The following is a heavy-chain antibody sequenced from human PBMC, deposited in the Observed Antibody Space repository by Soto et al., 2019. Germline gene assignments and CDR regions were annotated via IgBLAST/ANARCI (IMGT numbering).Heavy chain of an antibody. CDR2: IIPIFGTA. Sequence: ASVKVSCKASGGTFSSYAISWVRQAPGQGLEWMGGIIPIFGTANYAQKFQGRVTITADESTSTAYMELSSLRSEDTAVYYCARASVVYDFWSGYNNPKYGMDVWGQGTTVTAP. V-gene: IGHV1-69*13. CDR1: GGTFSSYA. D-gene: IGHD3-3*01. CDR3: ARASVVYDFWSGYNNPKYGMDV. J-gene: IGHJ6*02.